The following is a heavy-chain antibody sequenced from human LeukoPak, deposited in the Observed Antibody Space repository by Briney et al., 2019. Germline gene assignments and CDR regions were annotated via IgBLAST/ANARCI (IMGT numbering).Heavy chain of an antibody. Sequence: PSETLSLTCAVYGGSFSGYYWSWIRQPPGKGLEWIGYIYYSGSTSYNPSLKSRVTISVDTSKNQFSLKLSSVTAADTAVYYCAKGRYSYEYWGQGTLVTVSS. D-gene: IGHD5-18*01. CDR1: GGSFSGYY. CDR3: AKGRYSYEY. V-gene: IGHV4-59*01. J-gene: IGHJ4*02. CDR2: IYYSGST.